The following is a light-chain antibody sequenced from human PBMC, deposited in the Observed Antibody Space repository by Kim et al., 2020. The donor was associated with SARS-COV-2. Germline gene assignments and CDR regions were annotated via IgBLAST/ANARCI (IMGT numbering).Light chain of an antibody. CDR2: DVS. CDR3: CSYANSYTLV. V-gene: IGLV2-11*03. J-gene: IGLJ2*01. Sequence: GQSVTISCTGTTIDVGGYNYVSWYQQHPGKAPKLMINDVSQRPSGVPDRFSGSKSGNTASLTISGLQAEDEADYYCCSYANSYTLVFGGGTQPTVL. CDR1: TIDVGGYNY.